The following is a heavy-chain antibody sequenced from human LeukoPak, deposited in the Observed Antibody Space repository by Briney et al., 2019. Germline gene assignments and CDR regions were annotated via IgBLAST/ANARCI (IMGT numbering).Heavy chain of an antibody. D-gene: IGHD1-1*01. Sequence: GGSLRLSCAASGFTYSNYWMHWVRQAPGKGLVWVSRINSDGSSINYADSVKGRFTISRDNAKNTLYLQMNSLRAEDTAVYYCAKAATGTTRSWFGPWGQGTLVTVSS. CDR1: GFTYSNYW. CDR3: AKAATGTTRSWFGP. CDR2: INSDGSSI. V-gene: IGHV3-74*01. J-gene: IGHJ5*02.